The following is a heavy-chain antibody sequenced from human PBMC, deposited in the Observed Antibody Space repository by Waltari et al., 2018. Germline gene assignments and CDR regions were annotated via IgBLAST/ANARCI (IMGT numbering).Heavy chain of an antibody. CDR2: IENSGNT. Sequence: QVQLQESGPGLVKPSETLSLTCSVSDGPLTGYHWSWIRQPPGKALEWVGYIENSGNTNYNPSLKSRVTMSRDTSKNQVSLKVNSVTAADTAVYYCARHLGWGNYFYMDVWGKGSTVIVSS. D-gene: IGHD6-19*01. J-gene: IGHJ6*03. CDR1: DGPLTGYH. V-gene: IGHV4-59*01. CDR3: ARHLGWGNYFYMDV.